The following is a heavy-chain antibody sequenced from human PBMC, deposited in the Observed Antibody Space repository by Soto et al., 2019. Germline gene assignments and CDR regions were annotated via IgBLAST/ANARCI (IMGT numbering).Heavy chain of an antibody. Sequence: QVQLGQSGAEVKKPGASVKVSCKASGYTFTSYGINWVRQAPGQGLEWMGWISSYNGNTNYAPKLQGRVTMTTDTSTNTAYMELRSLRSDDTAVYYCARDPCGGDCYPPGRWFDPWGQGTLVTVSS. J-gene: IGHJ5*02. CDR1: GYTFTSYG. D-gene: IGHD2-21*02. CDR2: ISSYNGNT. CDR3: ARDPCGGDCYPPGRWFDP. V-gene: IGHV1-18*01.